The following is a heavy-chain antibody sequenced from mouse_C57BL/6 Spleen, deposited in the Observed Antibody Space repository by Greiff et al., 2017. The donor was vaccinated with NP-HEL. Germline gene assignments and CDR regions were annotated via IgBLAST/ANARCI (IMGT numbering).Heavy chain of an antibody. CDR1: GYTFTGYW. Sequence: VQLQQSGAELMKPGASVKLSCKATGYTFTGYWIEWVKQRPGHGLEWIGEILPGSGSTNYNEKFKGKATFTADTSSNTAYMQLSSLTTEDSAIYYCAREDDYGHVSHWYFDVWGTGTTVTVSS. V-gene: IGHV1-9*01. J-gene: IGHJ1*03. CDR3: AREDDYGHVSHWYFDV. CDR2: ILPGSGST. D-gene: IGHD1-1*01.